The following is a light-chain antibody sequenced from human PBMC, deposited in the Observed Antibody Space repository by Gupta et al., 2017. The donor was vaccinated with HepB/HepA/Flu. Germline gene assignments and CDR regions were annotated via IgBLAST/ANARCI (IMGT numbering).Light chain of an antibody. CDR3: QQANSFPYT. CDR2: AAS. J-gene: IGKJ2*01. V-gene: IGKV1-12*01. Sequence: DIQMTQSPSPGPASVGDRVTITCRANQDVRNWLAWYQQKPGRAPKLLIYAASTLHNGVPSRFSGSGSGTDFTLTISSLQPEDFAIYYCQQANSFPYTFGPGTRLEIK. CDR1: QDVRNW.